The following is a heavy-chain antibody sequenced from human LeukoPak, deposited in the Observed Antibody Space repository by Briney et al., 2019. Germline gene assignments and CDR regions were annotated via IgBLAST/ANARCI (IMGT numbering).Heavy chain of an antibody. CDR1: GYTFTSYG. D-gene: IGHD3-22*01. Sequence: ASVKVSCKASGYTFTSYGISWVRQAPGQGLEWMGWISAYNCNTNYAQKLQGRVTMTTDTSTSTAYMELRSLRSDDTAVYYCARDVSMIVVIELEDAFDIWGQGTMVTVSS. V-gene: IGHV1-18*01. CDR3: ARDVSMIVVIELEDAFDI. CDR2: ISAYNCNT. J-gene: IGHJ3*02.